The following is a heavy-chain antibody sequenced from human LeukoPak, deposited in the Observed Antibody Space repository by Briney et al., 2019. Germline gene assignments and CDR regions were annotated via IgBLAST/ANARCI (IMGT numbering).Heavy chain of an antibody. CDR2: ISWNSGSI. V-gene: IGHV3-9*03. CDR3: AKDSSGYPYYMDV. J-gene: IGHJ6*03. CDR1: GFTFDDYA. Sequence: SLRLSCAASGFTFDDYAMHWVRQAPGKGLEWVSGISWNSGSIGYADSVKGRFTISRDNAKNSLYLQMNSLRAEDMALYYCAKDSSGYPYYMDVWGKGTTVTVSS. D-gene: IGHD5-12*01.